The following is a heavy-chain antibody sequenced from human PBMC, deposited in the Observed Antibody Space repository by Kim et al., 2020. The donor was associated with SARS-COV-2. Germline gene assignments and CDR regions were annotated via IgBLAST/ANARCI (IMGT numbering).Heavy chain of an antibody. CDR1: GGSISSSSYY. J-gene: IGHJ3*02. V-gene: IGHV4-39*01. Sequence: SETLSLTCTVSGGSISSSSYYWGWIRQPPGKGLEWIGSIYYSGSTYYNPSLKSRVTISVDTYKNQFSLKLSSVTAADTAVYYCARLSITMIVVVSDAFDIWGQGTMVTVSS. CDR2: IYYSGST. D-gene: IGHD3-22*01. CDR3: ARLSITMIVVVSDAFDI.